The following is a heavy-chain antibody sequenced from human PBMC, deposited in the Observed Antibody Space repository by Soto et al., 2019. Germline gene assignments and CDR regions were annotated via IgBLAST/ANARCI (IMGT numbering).Heavy chain of an antibody. J-gene: IGHJ5*02. Sequence: PSETLSLTCTVSGGSISSYYWSWIRQPPGKGLEWIGYIYYSGSSNYNPSLKSRVTISVDASKNQFSLKLSSVTAADTAVYYCASKLSYSGSWPGWFDPWGQGTLVTVSS. CDR1: GGSISSYY. CDR3: ASKLSYSGSWPGWFDP. V-gene: IGHV4-59*01. D-gene: IGHD6-13*01. CDR2: IYYSGSS.